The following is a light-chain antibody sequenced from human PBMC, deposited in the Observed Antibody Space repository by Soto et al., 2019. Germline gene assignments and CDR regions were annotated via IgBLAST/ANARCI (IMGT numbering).Light chain of an antibody. CDR1: QSLLHSNGYNY. CDR2: LGS. CDR3: MQPLQTPWT. Sequence: DIVMTQSPLSLPVTPGEPASISCRSSQSLLHSNGYNYLDWYLQKPGQSPQLLIYLGSNRASGVPDRFIGSGSGTDFTLKISRVEAEDVGVYYCMQPLQTPWTFGQGTKVEIK. J-gene: IGKJ1*01. V-gene: IGKV2-28*01.